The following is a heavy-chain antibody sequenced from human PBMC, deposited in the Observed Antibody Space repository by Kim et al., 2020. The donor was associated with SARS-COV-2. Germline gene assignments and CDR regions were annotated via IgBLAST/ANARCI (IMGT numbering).Heavy chain of an antibody. D-gene: IGHD3-10*01. CDR3: VHKAYGSGTFDP. Sequence: KRYSPSLKSRLTITKDTSKNQVDLTMTNMDPVDTATYYCVHKAYGSGTFDPWGQGTLVTVSS. J-gene: IGHJ5*02. V-gene: IGHV2-5*01. CDR2: K.